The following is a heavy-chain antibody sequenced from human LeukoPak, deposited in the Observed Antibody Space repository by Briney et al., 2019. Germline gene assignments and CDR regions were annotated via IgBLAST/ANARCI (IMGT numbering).Heavy chain of an antibody. Sequence: GGSLRLSCAASGFSFSTYAMHWVRQAPGKGLEWVAVISYDETNKYYADSVQGRFTISRDNSKNTLYLQMNSLRAEDTAVYYCAKSGLNRFDYWGQGTLVTVSS. CDR3: AKSGLNRFDY. CDR2: ISYDETNK. CDR1: GFSFSTYA. J-gene: IGHJ4*02. V-gene: IGHV3-30*04. D-gene: IGHD2-15*01.